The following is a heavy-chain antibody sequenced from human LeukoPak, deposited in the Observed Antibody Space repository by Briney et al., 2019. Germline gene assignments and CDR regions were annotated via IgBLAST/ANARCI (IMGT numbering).Heavy chain of an antibody. CDR1: GGTFSSYA. CDR2: IIPIFGTA. V-gene: IGHV1-69*13. J-gene: IGHJ6*03. D-gene: IGHD3-22*01. Sequence: GASVKVSCKASGGTFSSYAISWVRQAPGQGLEWMGGIIPIFGTANYAQKFQGRVTITADESTSTAYMELSSLRSEDTAVYYCARLSDDSSGYGYYYYYYMDVWGKGTTVTISS. CDR3: ARLSDDSSGYGYYYYYYMDV.